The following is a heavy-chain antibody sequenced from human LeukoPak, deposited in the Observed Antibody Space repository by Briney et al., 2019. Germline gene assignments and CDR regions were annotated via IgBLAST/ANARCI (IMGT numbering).Heavy chain of an antibody. J-gene: IGHJ4*02. D-gene: IGHD2-15*01. Sequence: GGSLSLSCAASGFTFSSYGMHWVRQAPGKGLEWVAVISYDGSNKYYADSVKGRFTISRDNSKNTLYLQMNSLRAEDTAVYYCATKTAKYCSGGSCYFPLDYWGQGTLVTVSS. V-gene: IGHV3-30*03. CDR2: ISYDGSNK. CDR1: GFTFSSYG. CDR3: ATKTAKYCSGGSCYFPLDY.